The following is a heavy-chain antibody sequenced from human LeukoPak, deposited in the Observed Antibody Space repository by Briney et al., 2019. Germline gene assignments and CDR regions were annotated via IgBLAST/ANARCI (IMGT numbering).Heavy chain of an antibody. Sequence: SETLSLTCTVSGGSISTSHYNWGCIRQPPGKGLEWIGSINYSGNTYYNPSLKSRVTISVDTSKNQFSLKLSSVTAADTAVYYCARTGMVGAADYWGQGTLVTVSS. V-gene: IGHV4-39*01. CDR1: GGSISTSHYN. CDR3: ARTGMVGAADY. CDR2: INYSGNT. D-gene: IGHD2-15*01. J-gene: IGHJ4*02.